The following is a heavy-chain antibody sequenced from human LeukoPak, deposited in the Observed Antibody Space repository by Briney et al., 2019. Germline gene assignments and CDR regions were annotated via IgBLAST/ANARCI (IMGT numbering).Heavy chain of an antibody. CDR1: GYTFTSYY. CDR2: INPSGGST. V-gene: IGHV1-46*01. J-gene: IGHJ5*02. Sequence: ASVKVSCKASGYTFTSYYMHWVRQAPGQGLEWMGIINPSGGSTSYAQKFQGRVTMTRDTSTSTVYMELSSLRSEDTAVYYCARDRGYSGYDPRNWFDPWGQGTLVTVSS. D-gene: IGHD5-12*01. CDR3: ARDRGYSGYDPRNWFDP.